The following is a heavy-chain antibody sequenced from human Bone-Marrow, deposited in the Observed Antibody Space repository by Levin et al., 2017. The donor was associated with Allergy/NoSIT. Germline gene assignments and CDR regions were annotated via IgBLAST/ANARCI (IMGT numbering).Heavy chain of an antibody. Sequence: SQTLSLTCAISGDSVSTSGVAWNWIRQSPSRGLEWLGRTYYRSKWSNDYAVSVKSRITINADTSKNQFSLQLNSVTPEDTAVYYCVRGAKSGFDFWGQGTLVTVSS. CDR3: VRGAKSGFDF. J-gene: IGHJ4*02. D-gene: IGHD1-26*01. CDR2: TYYRSKWSN. CDR1: GDSVSTSGVA. V-gene: IGHV6-1*01.